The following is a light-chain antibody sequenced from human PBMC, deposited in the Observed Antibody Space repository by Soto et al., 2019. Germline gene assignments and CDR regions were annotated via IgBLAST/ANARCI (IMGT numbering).Light chain of an antibody. J-gene: IGKJ1*01. CDR1: QSVLYSSNNKNY. CDR3: QQYYSTPWT. Sequence: DIVMTQSPDSLAVSLGERATINCKSSQSVLYSSNNKNYLAWYQQKPGQPPKLLIYWASTRESGVPDRFSGIGSETDFTLTISSLQAEDVAVYYCQQYYSTPWTFGQGTKVEIK. V-gene: IGKV4-1*01. CDR2: WAS.